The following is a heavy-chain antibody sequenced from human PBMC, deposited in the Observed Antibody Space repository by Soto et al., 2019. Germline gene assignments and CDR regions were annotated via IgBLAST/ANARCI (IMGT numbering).Heavy chain of an antibody. CDR2: IIPILGIA. CDR3: ASSKDPHPLYYDYYYMDV. Sequence: QVQLVQSGAEVKKPGSSVKVSCKASGGTFSSYTISWVRQAPGQGLEWMGRIIPILGIANYAQKFQGRVTMTADKSTSTAYMELSSLRSEDTAVYYCASSKDPHPLYYDYYYMDVWGKGTTVTVSS. CDR1: GGTFSSYT. D-gene: IGHD2-15*01. V-gene: IGHV1-69*02. J-gene: IGHJ6*03.